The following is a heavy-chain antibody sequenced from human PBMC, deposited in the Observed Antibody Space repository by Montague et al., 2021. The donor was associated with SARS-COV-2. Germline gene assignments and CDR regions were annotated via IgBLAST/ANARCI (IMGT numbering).Heavy chain of an antibody. Sequence: SETLSLTCTVSGGSIISTTSNWGWIRQPPGKGLEWIGSIYYSGSTYYNPSLKSRVTISVDTSKNQFSLKLSSVTAADTAVYYCARRVVGGWYATTPENDYWGQGTLVTVSS. J-gene: IGHJ4*02. CDR2: IYYSGST. D-gene: IGHD6-19*01. CDR3: ARRVVGGWYATTPENDY. V-gene: IGHV4-39*01. CDR1: GGSIISTTSN.